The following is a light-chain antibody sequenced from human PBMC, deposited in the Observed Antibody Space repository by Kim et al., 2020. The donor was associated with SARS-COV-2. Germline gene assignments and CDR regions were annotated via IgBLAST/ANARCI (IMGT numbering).Light chain of an antibody. CDR1: SLRSYY. J-gene: IGLJ2*01. CDR2: GRN. Sequence: SSELTQDPAVSVALGQTVRITCQGDSLRSYYATWYQQKPGQAPVLVIYGRNNRPSGIPDRFSGSSSGNPASLTISGAQAEDGADFYCQSRDSGGKVVFGGGTKVTVL. CDR3: QSRDSGGKVV. V-gene: IGLV3-19*01.